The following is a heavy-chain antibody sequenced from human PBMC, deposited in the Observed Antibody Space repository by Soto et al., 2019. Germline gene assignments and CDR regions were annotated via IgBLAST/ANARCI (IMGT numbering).Heavy chain of an antibody. CDR2: IVVGSGNT. D-gene: IGHD5-12*01. CDR3: ARGGEGYNYVLSDYGMDV. CDR1: GFTFTSSA. J-gene: IGHJ6*02. Sequence: GASVKVSCKASGFTFTSSAMQWVRQARGQRLEWIGWIVVGSGNTNYAQKFQERVTITADKSTSTAYMELSSLRSEDTAVYYCARGGEGYNYVLSDYGMDVWGQGTTVTVSS. V-gene: IGHV1-58*02.